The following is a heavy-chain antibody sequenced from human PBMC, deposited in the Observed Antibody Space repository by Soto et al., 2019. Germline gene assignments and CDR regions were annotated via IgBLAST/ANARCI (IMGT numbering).Heavy chain of an antibody. J-gene: IGHJ5*02. CDR3: AKDRPPFVA. Sequence: DVQLLESGGGLSQTGGSLRLSCAASGFTLDSYAMSWVRQAPGKGLEWVSDISGSGVRTHYADSVMGRFTVSRDMSKNTLYLQMNSLRAEDTAIYYCAKDRPPFVAWGQGALVTVSS. V-gene: IGHV3-23*01. D-gene: IGHD3-3*02. CDR1: GFTLDSYA. CDR2: ISGSGVRT.